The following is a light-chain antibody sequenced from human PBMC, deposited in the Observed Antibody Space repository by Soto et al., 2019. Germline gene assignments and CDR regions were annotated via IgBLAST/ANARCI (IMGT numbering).Light chain of an antibody. CDR2: DNT. CDR1: SSNIGAGYD. J-gene: IGLJ2*01. V-gene: IGLV1-40*01. CDR3: QSFDISLSAAA. Sequence: QSVLTQPPSVSGASGQRVTISCTGGSSNIGAGYDVHWYQQLPGTAPKLLIYDNTHRPSGVPDRFSASRSGTSASLAITGLQAEDEADYYCQSFDISLSAAAIGGGTKVTVL.